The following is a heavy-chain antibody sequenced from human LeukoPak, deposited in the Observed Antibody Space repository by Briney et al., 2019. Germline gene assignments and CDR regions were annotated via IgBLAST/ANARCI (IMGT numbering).Heavy chain of an antibody. Sequence: PGGSLRLSCAASGFTFDDYAMHWVRQAPGKGLEWVSGISWNSGSIGYADSVKGRFTISREYSNNTLYLQMSSLRAEDTAIYYCAKETALVGGHAAIFDHWGQGTLVTVSS. CDR1: GFTFDDYA. J-gene: IGHJ4*02. D-gene: IGHD3-3*01. CDR3: AKETALVGGHAAIFDH. V-gene: IGHV3-9*01. CDR2: ISWNSGSI.